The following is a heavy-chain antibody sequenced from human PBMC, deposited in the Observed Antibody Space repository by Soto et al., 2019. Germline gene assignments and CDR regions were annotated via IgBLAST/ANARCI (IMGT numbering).Heavy chain of an antibody. J-gene: IGHJ4*03. CDR1: GGSMSSYY. Sequence: PSETLSLTCTVSGGSMSSYYWSWSRPPPGRVLEWIGYIHYCVCTNYNPSLKSRVTISVDTSKNQFSLKLSSVTAADTAVYYCTRLKGDGYNDYWG. CDR2: IHYCVCT. V-gene: IGHV4-59*08. CDR3: TRLKGDGYNDY.